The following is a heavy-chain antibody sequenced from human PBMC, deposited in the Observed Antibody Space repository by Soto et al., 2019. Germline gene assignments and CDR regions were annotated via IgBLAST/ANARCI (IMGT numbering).Heavy chain of an antibody. CDR3: ARGVRSSGSFPYYYYYYGMDV. Sequence: QVQLQESGPGLVKPSETLSLTCTVSGGSISSYYWSWIRQPPGKGLEWIGYIYYSGSTNYNPSLKSRVTISVDTSKNQFSLKLSSVTAADTAVYYCARGVRSSGSFPYYYYYYGMDVWGQGTTVTVSS. CDR2: IYYSGST. V-gene: IGHV4-59*01. J-gene: IGHJ6*02. CDR1: GGSISSYY. D-gene: IGHD3-10*01.